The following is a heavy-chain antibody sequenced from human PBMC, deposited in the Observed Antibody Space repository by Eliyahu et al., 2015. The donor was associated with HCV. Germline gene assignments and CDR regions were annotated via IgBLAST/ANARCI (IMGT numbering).Heavy chain of an antibody. D-gene: IGHD3-3*01. CDR1: GGSISSYY. Sequence: QVQLQESGPRLVKPSETLSLTCTVSGGSISSYYWSWIRQSPGKGLEWIGRIYSSGGTNYNPSLQSRVSMSLDTPKYQFSMQLKSVTAADTAVYYCARDRVAPDFNTFFGMVVINAFDIWGQGILVTVSS. CDR2: IYSSGGT. V-gene: IGHV4-4*07. J-gene: IGHJ3*02. CDR3: ARDRVAPDFNTFFGMVVINAFDI.